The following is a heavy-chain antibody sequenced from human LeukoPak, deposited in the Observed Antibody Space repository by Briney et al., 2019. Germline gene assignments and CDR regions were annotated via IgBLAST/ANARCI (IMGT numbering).Heavy chain of an antibody. D-gene: IGHD2-15*01. J-gene: IGHJ5*02. Sequence: GGSLRLSCAASGFTFSNYAMYWVRQAPVKGLEWVAVISYDGSNKYYADSVKGRFTISRDNSKNTLYLQMNSLRAEDTAVYYCARDGGRYSGWFDPWGQGTLVTVSS. CDR2: ISYDGSNK. CDR3: ARDGGRYSGWFDP. V-gene: IGHV3-30-3*01. CDR1: GFTFSNYA.